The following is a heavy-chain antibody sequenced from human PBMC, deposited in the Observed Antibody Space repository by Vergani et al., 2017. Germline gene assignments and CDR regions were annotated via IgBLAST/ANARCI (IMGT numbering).Heavy chain of an antibody. CDR3: ARDRGIVPAAIGGYFDY. D-gene: IGHD2-2*01. J-gene: IGHJ4*02. CDR1: GGTFSSYT. CDR2: IFPILGIA. Sequence: QVQLVQSGAEVKKPGSSVKVSCKASGGTFSSYTISWVRQAPGQGLEWMGRIFPILGIANYAQKFQGRVTITADKSTSTAYMELSSLRSEDTAVYYCARDRGIVPAAIGGYFDYWGQGTLVTVSS. V-gene: IGHV1-69*08.